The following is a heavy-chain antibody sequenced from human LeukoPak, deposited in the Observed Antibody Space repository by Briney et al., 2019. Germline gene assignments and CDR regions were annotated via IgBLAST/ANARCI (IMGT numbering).Heavy chain of an antibody. D-gene: IGHD7-27*01. CDR2: ITTSDGNT. Sequence: PGGPLRLSCAASGFTFRSYTMSWVRQAPGKGLEWVSPITTSDGNTYYADSVKGRFIVSRDNSKNTLFLQMNSLRAEDTAVYYCAKDGGLWVSAHWGDSWGRGTLVTVSS. J-gene: IGHJ4*02. V-gene: IGHV3-23*01. CDR3: AKDGGLWVSAHWGDS. CDR1: GFTFRSYT.